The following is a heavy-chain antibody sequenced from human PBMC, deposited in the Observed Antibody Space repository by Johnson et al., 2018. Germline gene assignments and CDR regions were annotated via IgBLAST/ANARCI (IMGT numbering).Heavy chain of an antibody. V-gene: IGHV6-1*01. D-gene: IGHD6-19*01. CDR2: TYYRSKWYN. CDR3: ARDHTIAVRPTGSASYYYYGMDV. Sequence: QVQLQQSGPGLVKPSQTLSLTCAISGDSVSSNSAAWNWIRQSPSRGLEWLGRTYYRSKWYNDYAVSVKSRITINPDTSKNQFSLQLNSVTPEDTAVYYWARDHTIAVRPTGSASYYYYGMDVWGQGTTVTVSS. CDR1: GDSVSSNSAA. J-gene: IGHJ6*02.